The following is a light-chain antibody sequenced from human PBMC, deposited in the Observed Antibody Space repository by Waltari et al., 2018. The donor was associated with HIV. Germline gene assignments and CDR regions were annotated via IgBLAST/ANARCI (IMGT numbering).Light chain of an antibody. J-gene: IGLJ1*01. Sequence: QSFLTQPPSAYGTPGQPVTISCSGRSSNIENDNVYWYQQLPGMTPKLLIYKNVLRPSGVPDRFAASKSGTSASLTISGLRYADEADYYCVGWDSSLSAYVFGAGTKVAVL. V-gene: IGLV1-47*01. CDR1: SSNIENDN. CDR3: VGWDSSLSAYV. CDR2: KNV.